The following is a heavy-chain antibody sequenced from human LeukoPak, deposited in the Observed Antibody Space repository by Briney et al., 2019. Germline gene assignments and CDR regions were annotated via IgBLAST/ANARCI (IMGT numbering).Heavy chain of an antibody. V-gene: IGHV4-39*07. J-gene: IGHJ6*03. D-gene: IGHD6-13*01. CDR2: IYYSGST. CDR1: GGSISSSSYY. CDR3: ARDRLQGIAAAGDYYYYYYMDV. Sequence: PSETLSLTCTVSGGSISSSSYYWGWIRQPPGKGLEWIGSIYYSGSTYYNPSLKSRVTISVDTSKNQFSLKLSSVTAADTAVYYCARDRLQGIAAAGDYYYYYYMDVWGKGTTVTVSS.